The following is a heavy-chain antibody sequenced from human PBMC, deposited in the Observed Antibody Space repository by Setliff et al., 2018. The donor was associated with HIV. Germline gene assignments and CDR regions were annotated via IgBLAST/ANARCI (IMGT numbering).Heavy chain of an antibody. CDR2: IYGSGST. V-gene: IGHV4-61*02. D-gene: IGHD3-10*01. CDR3: VSAGGRITMVRGVPSGGLDV. CDR1: GGSISRGTYY. J-gene: IGHJ6*02. Sequence: SETLSLTCTVSGGSISRGTYYWSWIRKPADKGLEWIGRIYGSGSTNYNPSLRSRVAISVDTSKNHFSLNLSSGTAVDTAVYYCVSAGGRITMVRGVPSGGLDVWGQGTTVTVSS.